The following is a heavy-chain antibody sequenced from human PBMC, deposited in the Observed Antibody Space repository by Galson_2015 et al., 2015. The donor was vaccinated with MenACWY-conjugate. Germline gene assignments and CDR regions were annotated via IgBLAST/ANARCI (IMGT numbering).Heavy chain of an antibody. V-gene: IGHV3-15*01. CDR3: TTDASDDFWSGYYTPG. D-gene: IGHD3-3*01. Sequence: SLRLSCAASGFTFSNAWMSWVRQAPGKGLEWVGRIKSKTDGGTTDYAAPVKGRFTISRDDSKNTLYLQMNSLKTEDTAVYYCTTDASDDFWSGYYTPGWGQGTLVTVSS. CDR2: IKSKTDGGTT. CDR1: GFTFSNAW. J-gene: IGHJ4*02.